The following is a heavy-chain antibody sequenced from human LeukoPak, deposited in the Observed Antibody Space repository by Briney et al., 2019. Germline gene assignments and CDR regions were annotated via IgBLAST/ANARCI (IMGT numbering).Heavy chain of an antibody. D-gene: IGHD3-10*01. CDR2: IRYDGSNK. V-gene: IGHV3-30*02. CDR3: AKDPVPGITMVRGVFDY. Sequence: GGSLRLSCAASGFTFSSYGMHWVRQAPGKGLEWVAFIRYDGSNKCYADSVKGRFTISRDNSKNTLYLQMNSLRAEDTAVYYCAKDPVPGITMVRGVFDYWGQGTLVTVSS. CDR1: GFTFSSYG. J-gene: IGHJ4*02.